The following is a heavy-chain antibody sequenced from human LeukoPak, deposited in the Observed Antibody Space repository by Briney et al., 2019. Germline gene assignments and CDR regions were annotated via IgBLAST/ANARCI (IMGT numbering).Heavy chain of an antibody. CDR2: ISYDGSNK. CDR3: AKSPQWLVRYYFDY. Sequence: GGSLRLSCAASGFTFSSYAMHWVRQAPGKGLEWVAVISYDGSNKYYADSVKGRFTISRDNSKNTLYLQMNSLRAEDTAVYYCAKSPQWLVRYYFDYWGQGTLVTVS. V-gene: IGHV3-30-3*02. D-gene: IGHD6-19*01. CDR1: GFTFSSYA. J-gene: IGHJ4*02.